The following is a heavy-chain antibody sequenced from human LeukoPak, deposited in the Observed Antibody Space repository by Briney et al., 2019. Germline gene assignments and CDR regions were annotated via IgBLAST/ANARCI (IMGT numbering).Heavy chain of an antibody. Sequence: GGSLRLSCAASGFTFSSYAMHWVRQAPGKGLEYVSAISSNGGSTYYANSVKGRFTISRDNSKNTLYLQMGSLRAEDMAVYYCARGELSIVVVPAATDYWGQGTLSPSPQ. CDR1: GFTFSSYA. J-gene: IGHJ4*02. D-gene: IGHD2-2*01. CDR2: ISSNGGST. CDR3: ARGELSIVVVPAATDY. V-gene: IGHV3-64*01.